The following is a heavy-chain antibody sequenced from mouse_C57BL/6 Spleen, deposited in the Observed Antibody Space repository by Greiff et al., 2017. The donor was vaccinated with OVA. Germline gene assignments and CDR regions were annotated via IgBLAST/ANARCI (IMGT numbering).Heavy chain of an antibody. V-gene: IGHV1-19*01. CDR3: ARREGAMDY. CDR2: INPYNGGT. Sequence: EVQLQQSGPVLVKPGASVKMSCKASGYTFTDYYMNWVKQSHGKSLEWIGVINPYNGGTSYNQKFKGKATLTVDKSSSTAYMELNSLTSEDSAVYYCARREGAMDYWGQGTSVTVSS. J-gene: IGHJ4*01. CDR1: GYTFTDYY.